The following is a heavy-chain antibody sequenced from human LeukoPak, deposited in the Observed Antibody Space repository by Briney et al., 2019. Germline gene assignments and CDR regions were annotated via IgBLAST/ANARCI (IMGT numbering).Heavy chain of an antibody. CDR3: AKRGVVIRVILVGFHKEAYYFDS. D-gene: IGHD3-22*01. Sequence: RGSLRLSCVVSGITLSNYGMSWVRRAPGKGLEWVAGISGSGGGTKYADSVKGRFTISRDNRKNTLYLQMNSLRAEDTAMYFCAKRGVVIRVILVGFHKEAYYFDSWGQGALVTVSS. CDR1: GITLSNYG. CDR2: ISGSGGGT. V-gene: IGHV3-23*01. J-gene: IGHJ4*02.